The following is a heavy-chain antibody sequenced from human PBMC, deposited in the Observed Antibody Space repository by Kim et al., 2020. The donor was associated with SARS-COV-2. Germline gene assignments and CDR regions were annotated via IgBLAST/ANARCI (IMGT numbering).Heavy chain of an antibody. CDR2: IGTDSRYT. J-gene: IGHJ6*02. V-gene: IGHV3-11*05. CDR3: ARGGGDSYYYGMDV. Sequence: GGSLRLSCAVSGFTFSDYYMSWIRQAPGKGLEWVSYIGTDSRYTAYAESVMGRFTVSRDNAKNSLYLQMSSLRAEDTAVYYCARGGGDSYYYGMDVWG. CDR1: GFTFSDYY.